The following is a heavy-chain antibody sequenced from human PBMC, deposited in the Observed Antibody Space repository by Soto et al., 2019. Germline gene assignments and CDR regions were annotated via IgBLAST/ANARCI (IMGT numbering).Heavy chain of an antibody. Sequence: GGSLRLSCAASGFTFSSSGMHWVRQAPGKGLEWVALISYDGSNKYYADSVKGRFTISRDNSKNTVYLQMNSLRAEDTVLYYCAKDQALLDYWGQGTLVTVSS. CDR2: ISYDGSNK. CDR3: AKDQALLDY. J-gene: IGHJ4*02. V-gene: IGHV3-30*18. CDR1: GFTFSSSG.